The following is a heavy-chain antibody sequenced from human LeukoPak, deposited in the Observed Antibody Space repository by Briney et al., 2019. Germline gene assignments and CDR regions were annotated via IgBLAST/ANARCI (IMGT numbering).Heavy chain of an antibody. CDR3: ARHSDC. V-gene: IGHV3-66*04. Sequence: PGGSLRLSCAASGFTFSTYAMSWVRQAPGKGLEWVSVIYSGGSTYYADSVKGRFTVSRDNSKNTLYLQMNSLRAEDTAVYYCARHSDCWGQGTLVTVSS. J-gene: IGHJ4*02. CDR1: GFTFSTYA. CDR2: IYSGGST.